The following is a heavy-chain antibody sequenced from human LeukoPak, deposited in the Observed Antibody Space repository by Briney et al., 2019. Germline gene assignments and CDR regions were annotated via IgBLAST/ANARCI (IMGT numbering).Heavy chain of an antibody. CDR1: GGSFSGFY. Sequence: SETLSLTCAVYGGSFSGFYWSWIRQPPGKGLEWIGEIKHSGSTNYNPSLKSRVTMSLDTSKNQFSLKVISMTAADTAVYYCTKSDGYGLIRICGRGTMVTVSS. J-gene: IGHJ3*02. D-gene: IGHD3-10*01. V-gene: IGHV4-34*01. CDR3: TKSDGYGLIRI. CDR2: IKHSGST.